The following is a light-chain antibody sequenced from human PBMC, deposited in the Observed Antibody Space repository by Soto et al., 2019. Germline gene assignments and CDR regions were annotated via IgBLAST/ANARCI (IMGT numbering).Light chain of an antibody. V-gene: IGKV3-20*01. CDR2: GAS. CDR1: QSISITS. CDR3: QQYGSLPET. J-gene: IGKJ2*01. Sequence: EIVLTQSPGTLSVSPGERATLSCRASQSISITSLAWYQRKPGQAPRFLILGASIRAIGIPDRVRASGSGTEFTLTISRLEPGDFAVYYCQQYGSLPETFGQGTKRESK.